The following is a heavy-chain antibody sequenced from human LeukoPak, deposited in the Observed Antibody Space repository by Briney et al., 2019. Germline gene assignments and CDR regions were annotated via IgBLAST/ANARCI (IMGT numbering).Heavy chain of an antibody. D-gene: IGHD3-9*01. CDR1: GYTFTGYY. V-gene: IGHV1-46*01. CDR2: INPSGGST. J-gene: IGHJ6*03. CDR3: ARNGEVSYYDILTGYNYYYYMDV. Sequence: ASVKVSCTASGYTFTGYYMHWVRQAPGQGLEWMGIINPSGGSTNNAQKFQGRVTMTRDMSTSTVYMELSRLRTEDTAVYYCARNGEVSYYDILTGYNYYYYMDVWGKGTTVTVSS.